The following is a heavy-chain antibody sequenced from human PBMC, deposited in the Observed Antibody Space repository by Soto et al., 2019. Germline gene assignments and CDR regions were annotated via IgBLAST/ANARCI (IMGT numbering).Heavy chain of an antibody. Sequence: GASVKVSCKASGFTFTSSAMQWVRQARGQRLEWIGWIVVGSGNTNYAQKFQERVTITRDMSTSTAYIELSSLRPEDTAVYYCAADVSIRLLWFGESQDAFDIWGQGTMVTVSS. CDR1: GFTFTSSA. J-gene: IGHJ3*02. D-gene: IGHD3-10*01. CDR2: IVVGSGNT. V-gene: IGHV1-58*02. CDR3: AADVSIRLLWFGESQDAFDI.